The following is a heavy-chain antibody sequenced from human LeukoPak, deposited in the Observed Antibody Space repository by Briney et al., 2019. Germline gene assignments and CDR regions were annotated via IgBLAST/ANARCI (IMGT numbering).Heavy chain of an antibody. CDR1: GYTFTGYY. CDR3: ARDTEYCSGGSCYPDYFDY. V-gene: IGHV1-2*02. Sequence: ASVKVSCKASGYTFTGYYMHWVRQAPGQGLEWMGWINPNSGGTNYAQKFQGRVTMTRDMSTSTVYMELSSLRSEDTAVYYCARDTEYCSGGSCYPDYFDYWGQGTLVTVSS. D-gene: IGHD2-15*01. J-gene: IGHJ4*02. CDR2: INPNSGGT.